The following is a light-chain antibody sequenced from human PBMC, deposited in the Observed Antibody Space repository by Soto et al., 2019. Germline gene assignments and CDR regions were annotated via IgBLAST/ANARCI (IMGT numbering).Light chain of an antibody. CDR1: QPVSTSY. J-gene: IGKJ2*01. CDR2: GAS. V-gene: IGKV3-20*01. CDR3: QHFSRSPPGT. Sequence: EIVLTQSPDSLSLSPGERATLSCRASQPVSTSYIAWYQHSPGQAPRLLIYGASTRATGIPERFSGSGSGTDFSLSITKLEPDDFAIYYWQHFSRSPPGTLGQGTKLEIK.